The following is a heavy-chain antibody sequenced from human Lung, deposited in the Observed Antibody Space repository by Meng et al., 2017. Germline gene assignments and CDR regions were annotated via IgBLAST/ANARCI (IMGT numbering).Heavy chain of an antibody. CDR1: GGSFSDYY. V-gene: IGHV4-34*01. CDR3: ARGPTTMAHDFDY. Sequence: QSQQWGAGLLKPSVTLSLTCVVSGGSFSDYYWSWIRQPPGKGLEWIGEINHSGSTNYNPSLESRATISVDTSQNNLSLKLSSVTAADSAVYYCARGPTTMAHDFDYWGQGTLVTVSS. CDR2: INHSGST. D-gene: IGHD4-11*01. J-gene: IGHJ4*02.